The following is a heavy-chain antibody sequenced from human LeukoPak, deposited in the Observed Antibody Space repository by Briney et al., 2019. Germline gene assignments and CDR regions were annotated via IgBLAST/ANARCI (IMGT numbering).Heavy chain of an antibody. CDR1: GFTFDDYG. CDR3: AELGITMIGGV. D-gene: IGHD3-10*02. CDR2: INWNGGST. V-gene: IGHV3-20*04. J-gene: IGHJ6*04. Sequence: PTGGSLRLSCAASGFTFDDYGMSWVRQAPGKGLEWVSGINWNGGSTGYADSVEGRFTISRDNAKNSLYLQMNSLRAEDTAVYYCAELGITMIGGVWGKGTTVTISS.